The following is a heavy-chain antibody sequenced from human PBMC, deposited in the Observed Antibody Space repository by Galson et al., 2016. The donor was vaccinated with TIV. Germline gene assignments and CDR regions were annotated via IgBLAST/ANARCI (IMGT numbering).Heavy chain of an antibody. CDR2: IMAIFGVT. CDR3: ARGGWSGDPGGYHYYYMDV. V-gene: IGHV1-69*13. CDR1: GGTFRSYA. Sequence: SVKVSCKASGGTFRSYAVGWVRQAPGQGLEWMGEIMAIFGVTKYAQKFQGRVTITADEPASTVYMELSSLRSQDTAVYYCARGGWSGDPGGYHYYYMDVWGKGTTVTVSS. D-gene: IGHD4-17*01. J-gene: IGHJ6*03.